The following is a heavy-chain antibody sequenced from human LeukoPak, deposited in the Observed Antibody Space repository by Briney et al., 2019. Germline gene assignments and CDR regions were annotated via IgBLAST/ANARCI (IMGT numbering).Heavy chain of an antibody. CDR3: ARGVYIAAAQYAY. J-gene: IGHJ4*02. D-gene: IGHD6-13*01. Sequence: SETLSLTCTASGGSISSSSYYWGWLRQPPGTGLEWIGYIYYSGTTNYNPSLKSRVTISVDTSKNQFSLKLSSVTAADTAVYYCARGVYIAAAQYAYWGQGTLVTVSS. V-gene: IGHV4-61*05. CDR1: GGSISSSSYY. CDR2: IYYSGTT.